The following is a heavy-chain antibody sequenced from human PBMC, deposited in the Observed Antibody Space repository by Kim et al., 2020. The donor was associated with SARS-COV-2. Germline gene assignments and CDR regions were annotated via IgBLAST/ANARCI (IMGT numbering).Heavy chain of an antibody. CDR3: ARRGGTPETFAL. V-gene: IGHV5-51*01. Sequence: GESLKISCKGSGYSFTSYWTGWVRQMPGKGLEWMGIIYPRDSDTRYSPSFQGHITISVDKSISTAYLQWSSLKASDTAMYYCARRGGTPETFALWGQGTMVTVSS. J-gene: IGHJ3*01. CDR1: GYSFTSYW. CDR2: IYPRDSDT.